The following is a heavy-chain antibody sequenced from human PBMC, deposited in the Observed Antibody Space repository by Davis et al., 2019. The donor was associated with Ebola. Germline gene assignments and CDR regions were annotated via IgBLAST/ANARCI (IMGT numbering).Heavy chain of an antibody. CDR3: ARGPSGSYDEEFDY. D-gene: IGHD1-26*01. J-gene: IGHJ4*02. CDR2: ISAYNGNT. Sequence: ASVKVSCKASGYTFTSYGISWVRQAPGQGLEWMGWISAYNGNTNYAQKFQGRVTMTRDTSTSTVYMELSSLRSEDTAVYYCARGPSGSYDEEFDYWGQGTLVTVSS. CDR1: GYTFTSYG. V-gene: IGHV1-18*01.